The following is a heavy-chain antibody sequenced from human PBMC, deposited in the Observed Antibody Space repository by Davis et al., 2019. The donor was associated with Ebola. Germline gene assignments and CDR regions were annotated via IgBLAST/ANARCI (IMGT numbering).Heavy chain of an antibody. J-gene: IGHJ4*02. V-gene: IGHV3-23*01. CDR3: VTDPNWQFDY. CDR1: GFKFDTYA. D-gene: IGHD1-1*01. Sequence: GESLKISCATSGFKFDTYAMTWVRQAPGKGLEWVSSIVKSGGGTYYADSVEGRFTISRDNSKNTVFLQMNSLRGEDTALYYCVTDPNWQFDYWGQGILVTVSS. CDR2: IVKSGGGT.